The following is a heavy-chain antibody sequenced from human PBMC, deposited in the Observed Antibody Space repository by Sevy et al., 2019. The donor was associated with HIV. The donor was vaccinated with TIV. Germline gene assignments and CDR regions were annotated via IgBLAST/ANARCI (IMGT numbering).Heavy chain of an antibody. CDR2: VHAGNGHT. V-gene: IGHV1-3*01. D-gene: IGHD3-3*01. Sequence: VSVKVSCKASGYTFSNNAIHWVRQAPGQRLEWMAWVHAGNGHTKFPEKFQDRVTISRDTSATTVYMDLTSLTSEDTALYYSARGKGGIFGVVTGQFDYWGQGTLVTVSS. CDR3: ARGKGGIFGVVTGQFDY. J-gene: IGHJ4*02. CDR1: GYTFSNNA.